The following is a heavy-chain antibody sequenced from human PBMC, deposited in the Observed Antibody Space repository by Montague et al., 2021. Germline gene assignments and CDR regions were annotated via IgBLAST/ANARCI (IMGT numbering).Heavy chain of an antibody. CDR1: GASITSNIYY. CDR3: ARVFSSWYVGWFDP. D-gene: IGHD6-13*01. V-gene: IGHV4-39*07. Sequence: SETLSLTCTVSGASITSNIYYWGWIRQSPGKGLEWIGSIYYSGNSFYQPSLKSRITMAADTSKNQISLKLSSVTAADTAIYYCARVFSSWYVGWFDPWGQGTLVTVSS. J-gene: IGHJ5*02. CDR2: IYYSGNS.